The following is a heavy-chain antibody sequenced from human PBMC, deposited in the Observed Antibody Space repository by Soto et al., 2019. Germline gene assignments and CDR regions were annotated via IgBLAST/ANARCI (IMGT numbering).Heavy chain of an antibody. D-gene: IGHD3-10*01. CDR2: IYYSGST. CDR1: GGSISSGDYY. Sequence: PSETLSLTCTVSGGSISSGDYYWSWIRQPPGKGLEWIGYIYYSGSTYYNPSLKSRVTISVDTSKNRFSLKLSSVTAADTAVYYCARGLRGSGSYYRGGYNWFDPWGQGTLVTVSS. CDR3: ARGLRGSGSYYRGGYNWFDP. V-gene: IGHV4-30-4*01. J-gene: IGHJ5*02.